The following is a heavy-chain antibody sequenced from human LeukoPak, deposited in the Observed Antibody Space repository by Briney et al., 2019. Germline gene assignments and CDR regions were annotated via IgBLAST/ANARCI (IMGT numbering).Heavy chain of an antibody. CDR3: ATREGYCSSTSCPAYYYYGMDV. Sequence: SVKVSCKASGGTFSSYAISWVRQAPGQGLEWMGGIIPIFGTANYAQKFQGRVTITADESTSTAYMELSSLRSEDTAVYYCATREGYCSSTSCPAYYYYGMDVWGQGTTVTVSS. CDR1: GGTFSSYA. V-gene: IGHV1-69*13. J-gene: IGHJ6*02. CDR2: IIPIFGTA. D-gene: IGHD2-2*01.